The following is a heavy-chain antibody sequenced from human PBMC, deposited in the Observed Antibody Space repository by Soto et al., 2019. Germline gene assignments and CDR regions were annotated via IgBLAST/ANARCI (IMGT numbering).Heavy chain of an antibody. V-gene: IGHV4-31*03. CDR1: GGSISSGGYY. J-gene: IGHJ6*02. D-gene: IGHD2-2*01. CDR2: IYHSGTT. Sequence: SETLSLTCTVSGGSISSGGYYWSWIRQHPGKGLEWIGYIYHSGTTYYNPSLKSRVTISVDTSKNQFSLKLSSVTAADTAVFYCATSSTSPGMDVWGQGTTVTVSS. CDR3: ATSSTSPGMDV.